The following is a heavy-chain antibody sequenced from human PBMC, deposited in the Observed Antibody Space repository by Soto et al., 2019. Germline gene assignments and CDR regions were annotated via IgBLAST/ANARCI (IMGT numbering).Heavy chain of an antibody. CDR3: ARDRRYYYDSSGYLDY. V-gene: IGHV3-11*01. CDR2: ISSSGSTI. Sequence: GGSLRLSCAASGFTFSDYYMSWIRQAPGKGLEWVSYISSSGSTIYYADSVKGRFTISRDNAKNSLYLQMNSLRAEDTAVYYCARDRRYYYDSSGYLDYWGQGTLVTVSS. CDR1: GFTFSDYY. J-gene: IGHJ4*02. D-gene: IGHD3-22*01.